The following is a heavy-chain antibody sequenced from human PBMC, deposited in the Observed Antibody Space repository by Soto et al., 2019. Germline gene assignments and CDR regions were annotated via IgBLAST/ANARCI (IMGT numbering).Heavy chain of an antibody. Sequence: ASVKVSCKASGYTFTSYDINWVRQATGQGLEWKGWMNPNSGNTGYAQKIQGRDNMTRNTSISTAYIELSSLRSEDTAVYYCARSAARAQYYFDYWGQGTLVTVSS. V-gene: IGHV1-8*01. CDR2: MNPNSGNT. CDR3: ARSAARAQYYFDY. CDR1: GYTFTSYD. J-gene: IGHJ4*02. D-gene: IGHD6-6*01.